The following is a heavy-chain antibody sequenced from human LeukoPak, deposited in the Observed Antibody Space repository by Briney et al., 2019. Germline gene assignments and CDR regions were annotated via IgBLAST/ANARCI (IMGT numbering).Heavy chain of an antibody. D-gene: IGHD3-3*01. Sequence: PGGSLRLSCAASGFTFSSYGMHWVRQAPGKGLEWVAFIRYGGSNKYYADSVKGRFTISRDNSKNTLYLQMNSLRAEDTAVYYCAKDRLGVVIPYYFDYWGQGTLVTVSS. CDR3: AKDRLGVVIPYYFDY. CDR2: IRYGGSNK. V-gene: IGHV3-30*02. J-gene: IGHJ4*02. CDR1: GFTFSSYG.